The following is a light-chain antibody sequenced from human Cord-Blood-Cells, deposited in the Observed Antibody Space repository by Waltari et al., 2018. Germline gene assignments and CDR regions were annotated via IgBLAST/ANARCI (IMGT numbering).Light chain of an antibody. J-gene: IGKJ3*01. CDR1: QSVLYSSNNKNY. CDR2: WAS. V-gene: IGKV4-1*01. Sequence: DIVMTQSPDSLAGSLGARATINCKSSQSVLYSSNNKNYLAWYQQKPGQPPKLLIYWASTRESGVPDRFSGSGSGTDFTLTISSLQAEDVAVYYCQQYYSTPPTFGPGTKVDIK. CDR3: QQYYSTPPT.